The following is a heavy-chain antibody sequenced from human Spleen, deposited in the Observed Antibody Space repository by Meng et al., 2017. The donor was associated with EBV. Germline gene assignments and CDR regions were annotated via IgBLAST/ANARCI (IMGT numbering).Heavy chain of an antibody. CDR3: ARGGGYGDYEGWFDP. J-gene: IGHJ5*02. CDR1: GGSFRGYY. CDR2: INRSGSF. Sequence: VQLQQWGAGLLKLSETLSLTCAVYGGSFRGYYWTWIRQSPGKGLEWIGEINRSGSFSYNPSLKTRITISVDTSKNQFSLKLSSVTAADTAVYYCARGGGYGDYEGWFDPWGQGTLVTVSS. V-gene: IGHV4-34*01. D-gene: IGHD4-17*01.